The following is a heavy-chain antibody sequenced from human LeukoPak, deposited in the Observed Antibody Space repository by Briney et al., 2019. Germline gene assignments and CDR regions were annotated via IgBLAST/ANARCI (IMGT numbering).Heavy chain of an antibody. V-gene: IGHV3-53*01. CDR3: ARGGPNYYDSSGYYYFDY. CDR1: GFTVSNNY. D-gene: IGHD3-22*01. Sequence: GGSLRLSCAASGFTVSNNYMSWVRQAPGKGLEWVSVIYRGGTTYYADSVKGRFTISRDNAKNSLYLQMNSLRAEDTAVYYCARGGPNYYDSSGYYYFDYWGQGTLVTVSS. CDR2: IYRGGTT. J-gene: IGHJ4*02.